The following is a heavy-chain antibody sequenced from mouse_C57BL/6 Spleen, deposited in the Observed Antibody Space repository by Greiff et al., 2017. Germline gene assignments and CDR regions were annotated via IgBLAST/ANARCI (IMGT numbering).Heavy chain of an antibody. CDR2: ISDGGSYT. J-gene: IGHJ2*01. V-gene: IGHV5-4*01. Sequence: DVHLVESGGGLVKPGGSLKLSCAASGFTFSSYAMSWVRQTPEKRLEWVATISDGGSYTYYPDNVKGRFTISRDNAKNNLYLQMSHLKSEDTAMYYCARAGGNYDYWGQGTTLTVSS. D-gene: IGHD2-1*01. CDR3: ARAGGNYDY. CDR1: GFTFSSYA.